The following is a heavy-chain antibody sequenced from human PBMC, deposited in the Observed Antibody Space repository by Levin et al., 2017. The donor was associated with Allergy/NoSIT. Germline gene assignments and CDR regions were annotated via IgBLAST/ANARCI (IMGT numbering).Heavy chain of an antibody. J-gene: IGHJ6*03. D-gene: IGHD3-16*01. Sequence: GGSLRLSCAASGFTFSSYAMHWVRQAPGKGLEWVAVISNDESNKYYVDSVRGRFTISRDNSKNTLYLQMNSLRAEDTAVYYCARTAGFGYYYMDVWGKGTTVTVSS. V-gene: IGHV3-30-3*01. CDR2: ISNDESNK. CDR3: ARTAGFGYYYMDV. CDR1: GFTFSSYA.